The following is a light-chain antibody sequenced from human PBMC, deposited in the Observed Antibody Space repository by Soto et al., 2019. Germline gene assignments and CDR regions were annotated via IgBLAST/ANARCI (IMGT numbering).Light chain of an antibody. V-gene: IGKV1-5*03. CDR2: KAS. CDR1: QTISSW. J-gene: IGKJ1*01. Sequence: DIQITHSPSTRSGPVVDRVTLTCLASQTISSWLAWYQQKPGKAPKLLIYKASTLKSGVPSRFSGSGSGTEFTLTISSLQPDDFATYYCQHYNSYSEEFGKGTKVDIK. CDR3: QHYNSYSEE.